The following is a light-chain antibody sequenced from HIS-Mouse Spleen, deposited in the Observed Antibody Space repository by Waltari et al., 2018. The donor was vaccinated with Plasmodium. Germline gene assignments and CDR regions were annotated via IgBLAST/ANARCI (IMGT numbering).Light chain of an antibody. V-gene: IGKV1-5*03. CDR2: KAS. CDR3: QQYNSYSYT. Sequence: DIQMTQSPSTLSASVGDRVTITCRASQSISSWLAWYQQKPGKAPKLLSYKASSLESGVPSRFSGSGSRTEFTLTISSLQPDDFATYYCQQYNSYSYTFGQGTKLEIK. J-gene: IGKJ2*01. CDR1: QSISSW.